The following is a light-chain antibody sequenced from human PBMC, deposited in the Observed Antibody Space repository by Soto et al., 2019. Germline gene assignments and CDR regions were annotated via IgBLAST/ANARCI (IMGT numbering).Light chain of an antibody. CDR1: SSDVGGYNY. CDR2: DVS. Sequence: QSVLTQPASVSGSPGESLTISCTGTSSDVGGYNYVSWYQHHPGKAPKLLIYDVSNRPSGVSNRFSGSKSGNTASLTISGLQAEDEADYFCNSYTSSSTPYVFATGTKVTVL. V-gene: IGLV2-14*03. J-gene: IGLJ1*01. CDR3: NSYTSSSTPYV.